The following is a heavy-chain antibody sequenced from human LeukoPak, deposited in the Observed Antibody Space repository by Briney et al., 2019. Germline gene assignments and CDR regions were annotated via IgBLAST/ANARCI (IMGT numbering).Heavy chain of an antibody. V-gene: IGHV4-39*01. CDR3: ARQGGGPKALLGGY. CDR1: GGSISSSSYY. Sequence: SETLSLTCTVSGGSISSSSYYWGWIRQPPGKGLEWIGSIYYSGSTYYNPSLKSRVTISVDTSKNQPSLKLSSVTAADTAVYYCARQGGGPKALLGGYWGQGTLVTVSS. D-gene: IGHD3-10*01. J-gene: IGHJ4*02. CDR2: IYYSGST.